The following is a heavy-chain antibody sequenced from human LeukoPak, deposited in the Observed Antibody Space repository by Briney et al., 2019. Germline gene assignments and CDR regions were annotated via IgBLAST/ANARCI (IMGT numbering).Heavy chain of an antibody. J-gene: IGHJ4*02. D-gene: IGHD4-23*01. V-gene: IGHV4-39*01. CDR2: IYYSGST. CDR1: GGSISSSSYY. Sequence: PSETLSLTCTVSGGSISSSSYYWGWIRQPPGQGLEWIGSIYYSGSTYYNPSLKSRVTISVDTSKNQFSLKLSFVTAADKAVYYCARHGRTTVVTPGYWGQGTLVTVSS. CDR3: ARHGRTTVVTPGY.